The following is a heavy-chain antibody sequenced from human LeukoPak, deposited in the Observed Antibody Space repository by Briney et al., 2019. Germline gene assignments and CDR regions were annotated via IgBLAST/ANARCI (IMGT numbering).Heavy chain of an antibody. CDR2: MDYSGST. CDR1: GVSISSYY. CDR3: ARRKRGSGGPFDY. D-gene: IGHD6-19*01. J-gene: IGHJ4*02. V-gene: IGHV4-59*08. Sequence: SETLSLTCTVSGVSISSYYWSWIRQSPGTGLEWIGYMDYSGSTAYNPSLKSRVTISIDTSKKQFSLELSSVTAADTAIYFCARRKRGSGGPFDYWGQGTLVTVSS.